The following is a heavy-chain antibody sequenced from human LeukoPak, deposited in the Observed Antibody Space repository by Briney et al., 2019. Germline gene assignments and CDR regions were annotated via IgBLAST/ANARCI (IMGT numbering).Heavy chain of an antibody. J-gene: IGHJ3*02. V-gene: IGHV4-39*07. CDR2: INHSGST. D-gene: IGHD5/OR15-5a*01. CDR3: ARVSVPTAGAFDI. CDR1: GGSISSSSYY. Sequence: SETLSLTCTVSGGSISSSSYYWSWIRQPPGKGLEWIGEINHSGSTNYNPSLKSRVTISVDTSKNQFSLKLSSVTAADTAVYYCARVSVPTAGAFDIWGQGTMVTVSS.